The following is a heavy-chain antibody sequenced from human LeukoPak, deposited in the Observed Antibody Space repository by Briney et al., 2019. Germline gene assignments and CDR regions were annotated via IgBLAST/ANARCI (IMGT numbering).Heavy chain of an antibody. CDR1: GGSFSGYY. CDR3: ARGVRITMIVVVIKNYFDY. J-gene: IGHJ4*02. Sequence: PSETLSLTCAAYGGSFSGYYWSWIRQPPGKGLEWIGEINHSGSTNYNPSLKSRVTISVDTSKNQFSLKLSSVTAADTAVYYCARGVRITMIVVVIKNYFDYWGQGTLVTVSS. D-gene: IGHD3-22*01. V-gene: IGHV4-34*01. CDR2: INHSGST.